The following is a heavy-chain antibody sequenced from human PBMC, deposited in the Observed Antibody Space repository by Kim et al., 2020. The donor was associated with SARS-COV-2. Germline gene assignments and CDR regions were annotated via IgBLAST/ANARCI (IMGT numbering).Heavy chain of an antibody. CDR1: GFPFSSYW. D-gene: IGHD3-10*01. V-gene: IGHV3-7*05. Sequence: GGSLRLSCAASGFPFSSYWMSWVRQAPGKGLEWVANIKQDGSEKYYVDSVRGRFTISRDNAKKSLYLQMNSLRAEDTAAYYCARDQGEDVARGWFDPWG. CDR2: IKQDGSEK. J-gene: IGHJ5*02. CDR3: ARDQGEDVARGWFDP.